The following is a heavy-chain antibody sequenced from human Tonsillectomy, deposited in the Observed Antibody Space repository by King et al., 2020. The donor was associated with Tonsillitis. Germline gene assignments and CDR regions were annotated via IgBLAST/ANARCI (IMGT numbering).Heavy chain of an antibody. V-gene: IGHV4-30-4*07. CDR2: ISYRGST. D-gene: IGHD3-22*01. CDR3: ARGSLDYFDSTGYYSHDAFDI. J-gene: IGHJ3*02. CDR1: GASISSGGYS. Sequence: QLQESGPGLVKPSQTLSLTCAVSGASISSGGYSWSWIRQPPGKGLEWIGFISYRGSTYYIPSLKSRVTISVDTSKNHFSLKLSSVTAADTAVYFCARGSLDYFDSTGYYSHDAFDIWGQGTMVTVSS.